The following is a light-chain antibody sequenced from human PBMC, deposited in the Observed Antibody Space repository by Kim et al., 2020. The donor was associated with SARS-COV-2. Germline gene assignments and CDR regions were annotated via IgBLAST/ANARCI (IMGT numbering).Light chain of an antibody. V-gene: IGLV3-21*04. CDR2: YDV. Sequence: SYELTRPPSLSVAPGATARITCEEDNIGSKAVHWYQQRPGQAPVLVIYYDVDRPSGIPERFPGSNSGTAATLTITRVEPGDEADYYCQVWHSGSNHWVF. J-gene: IGLJ3*02. CDR3: QVWHSGSNHWV. CDR1: NIGSKA.